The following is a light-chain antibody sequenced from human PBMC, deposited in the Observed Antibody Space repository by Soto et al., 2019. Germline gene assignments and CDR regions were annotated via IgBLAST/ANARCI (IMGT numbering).Light chain of an antibody. Sequence: QSALTQPASVSGSPGQSITISCTGTSSDVGGYNYVSWYQQHPGKAPKFMIYDVSNRPSGGSNRFSGSKSGNTASLTISGLQAEDEADYYCSSYTPSNTRQIVFGTGTKVTVL. V-gene: IGLV2-14*01. CDR1: SSDVGGYNY. J-gene: IGLJ1*01. CDR3: SSYTPSNTRQIV. CDR2: DVS.